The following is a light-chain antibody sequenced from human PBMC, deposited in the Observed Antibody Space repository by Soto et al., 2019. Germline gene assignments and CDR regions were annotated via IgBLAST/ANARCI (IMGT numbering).Light chain of an antibody. J-gene: IGKJ1*01. CDR1: QSISSW. CDR2: DAS. CDR3: QQYNSYWT. Sequence: DIQMTQSPSTLSASVGDRVTSTCRASQSISSWLAWYQQKLGKAPKLLIYDASSLESGVPSRFSGSGSGTEFTLTISSLQPDDFATYYCQQYNSYWTFGQGTKVDIK. V-gene: IGKV1-5*01.